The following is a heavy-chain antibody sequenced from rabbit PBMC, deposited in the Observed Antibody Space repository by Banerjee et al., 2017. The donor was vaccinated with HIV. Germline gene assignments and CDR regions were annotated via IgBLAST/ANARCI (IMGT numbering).Heavy chain of an antibody. J-gene: IGHJ4*01. V-gene: IGHV1S45*01. CDR1: GFDFSGYYM. D-gene: IGHD4-1*01. CDR2: IYAGSDRAT. Sequence: QEQLKETGGGLVQPGGSLTLSCKASGFDFSGYYMSWVRQAPGKGLEWIGCIYAGSDRATYYATWAKGRFTLSTTSSTTVTLQMTSLTAADTATYLCARDLAGVIGWNFNLWGPGTLVTVS. CDR3: ARDLAGVIGWNFNL.